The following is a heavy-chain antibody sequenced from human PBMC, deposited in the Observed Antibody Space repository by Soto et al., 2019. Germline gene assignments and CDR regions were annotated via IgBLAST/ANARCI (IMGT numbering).Heavy chain of an antibody. V-gene: IGHV4-34*01. CDR1: GGAFSGYY. CDR2: INDSGST. CDR3: ASCGDYVGGWYFDL. D-gene: IGHD4-17*01. Sequence: QVQLQQWGAGLLKPSETLSLTCAVYGGAFSGYYWNWIRQPPGKGLDWIGEINDSGSTNYNPSLKSRVTISVDTSKNQFSLSLTSVTAADTAVYYCASCGDYVGGWYFDLWGRGTLVTVSS. J-gene: IGHJ2*01.